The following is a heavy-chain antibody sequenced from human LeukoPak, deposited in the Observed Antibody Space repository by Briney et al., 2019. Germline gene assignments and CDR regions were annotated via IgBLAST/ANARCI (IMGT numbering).Heavy chain of an antibody. D-gene: IGHD6-19*01. Sequence: GRSLRLSCAASGFTFSSYAMHWVRQAPGKGLEWVAVISYDGSNKYYADSVKGRFTISRDNSKNTLYLQMNSLRAEDTAVYYCARARGQWPADAFDIWGQGTMVTVSS. CDR2: ISYDGSNK. V-gene: IGHV3-30-3*01. CDR1: GFTFSSYA. J-gene: IGHJ3*02. CDR3: ARARGQWPADAFDI.